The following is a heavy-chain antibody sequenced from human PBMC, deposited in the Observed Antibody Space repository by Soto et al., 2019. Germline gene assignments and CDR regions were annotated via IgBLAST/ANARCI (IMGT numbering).Heavy chain of an antibody. CDR3: AKDYRYFDLPDY. CDR2: ISYDGSNK. V-gene: IGHV3-30*18. CDR1: GFTFSNYG. J-gene: IGHJ4*02. D-gene: IGHD3-9*01. Sequence: QVQLVESGGGVVQPGRSLRLSCAASGFTFSNYGMHWVRQAPGKGLEWVALISYDGSNKFYADSVEGRFTISRDNSRNTLYLQMNSLRPEDTAVYYCAKDYRYFDLPDYWGQGTLVTVSS.